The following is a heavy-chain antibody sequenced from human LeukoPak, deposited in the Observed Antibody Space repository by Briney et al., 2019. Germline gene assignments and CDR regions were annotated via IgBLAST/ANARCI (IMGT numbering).Heavy chain of an antibody. Sequence: SVKVSCKASGGTFSSYAISWVRQAPGQGLEWMGRIIPIFGTANYAQKFQGRVTITTDESTSTAYMELSSLRSEDTAVYYCARDGEAAAGVYFYYWGQGTLVTVSS. CDR1: GGTFSSYA. V-gene: IGHV1-69*05. CDR2: IIPIFGTA. J-gene: IGHJ4*02. CDR3: ARDGEAAAGVYFYY. D-gene: IGHD6-13*01.